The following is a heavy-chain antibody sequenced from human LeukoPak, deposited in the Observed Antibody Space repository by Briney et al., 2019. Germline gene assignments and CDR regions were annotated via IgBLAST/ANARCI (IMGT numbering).Heavy chain of an antibody. Sequence: PGGSLRLSCAASGFTFSSYGMHWVRQAPGKGLEWVAFIRYDGSNKYYADSVKGRFTISRDISKNTLYLQMNSLRAEDTAVYYCAKPRAVVVAASFDYWGQGTLVTVSS. CDR3: AKPRAVVVAASFDY. CDR1: GFTFSSYG. V-gene: IGHV3-30*02. J-gene: IGHJ4*02. D-gene: IGHD2-15*01. CDR2: IRYDGSNK.